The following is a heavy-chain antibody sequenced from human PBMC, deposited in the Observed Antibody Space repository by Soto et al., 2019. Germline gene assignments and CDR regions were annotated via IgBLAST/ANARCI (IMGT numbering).Heavy chain of an antibody. Sequence: ASVKVSCKASGYTFTSYAMHWVRQAPGQRLEWMGWINAGNGNTKYSQKFQGRVTITRDTSASTAHMELSSLRSDDTAVYYCAREGQAPYYYYGMDVWGQGTAVTVSS. J-gene: IGHJ6*02. CDR3: AREGQAPYYYYGMDV. V-gene: IGHV1-3*01. CDR2: INAGNGNT. CDR1: GYTFTSYA.